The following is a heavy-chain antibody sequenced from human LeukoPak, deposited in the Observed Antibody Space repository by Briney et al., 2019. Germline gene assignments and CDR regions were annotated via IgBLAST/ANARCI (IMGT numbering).Heavy chain of an antibody. CDR3: ARAYSSSWYFNWFDP. D-gene: IGHD6-13*01. V-gene: IGHV4-38-2*02. CDR1: GYSISSGYF. CDR2: IYPSGST. J-gene: IGHJ5*02. Sequence: MTSETLSLTCNVSGYSISSGYFWGWIRQSPVKGLEWIGSIYPSGSTYYNPSLKSRVTISVDTSKNQFSLKLSSVTAADTAVYYCARAYSSSWYFNWFDPWGQGTLVTVSS.